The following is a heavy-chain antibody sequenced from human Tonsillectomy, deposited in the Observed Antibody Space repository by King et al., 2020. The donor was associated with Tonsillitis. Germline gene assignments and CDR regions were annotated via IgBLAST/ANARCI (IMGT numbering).Heavy chain of an antibody. CDR1: GYTFTSYY. CDR2: INPSGGST. D-gene: IGHD2-15*01. V-gene: IGHV1-46*01. Sequence: QLVQSGAEVKKPGASVKVSCKASGYTFTSYYMHWVRQAPGQGLEWMGIINPSGGSTIFAQKFQGRVTMTMDTSTSTVYMELNSLRSEDTAVYYCASVFGGSRPFDYWGQGTLVTVSS. J-gene: IGHJ4*02. CDR3: ASVFGGSRPFDY.